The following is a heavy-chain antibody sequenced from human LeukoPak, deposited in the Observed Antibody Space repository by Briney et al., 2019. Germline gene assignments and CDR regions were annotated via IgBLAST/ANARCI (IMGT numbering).Heavy chain of an antibody. V-gene: IGHV1-69*01. CDR1: GGTFSSYA. J-gene: IGHJ5*02. D-gene: IGHD5-12*01. CDR3: ASQRGYSGYENWFDR. CDR2: IIPIFGTA. Sequence: SVKVSCKASGGTFSSYAISWVRQAPGQGLEWMGGIIPIFGTANYAQKFQGRVTITADESTSTAYMELSRLRSEDTAVYYCASQRGYSGYENWFDRWGQGTLVTVSS.